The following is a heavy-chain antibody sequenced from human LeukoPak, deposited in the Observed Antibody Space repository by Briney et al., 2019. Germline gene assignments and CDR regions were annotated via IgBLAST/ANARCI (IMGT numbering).Heavy chain of an antibody. V-gene: IGHV3-30*02. J-gene: IGHJ4*02. CDR3: AKVRQQLGDY. Sequence: GGSLRLSCAASGFTFSSYAMHWVRQAPRKGLEWVAFIRYDGSNKYYADSVKGRFTISRDNSKNTLYLQMNSLRAEDTAVYYCAKVRQQLGDYWGQGTLVTVSS. CDR1: GFTFSSYA. D-gene: IGHD6-13*01. CDR2: IRYDGSNK.